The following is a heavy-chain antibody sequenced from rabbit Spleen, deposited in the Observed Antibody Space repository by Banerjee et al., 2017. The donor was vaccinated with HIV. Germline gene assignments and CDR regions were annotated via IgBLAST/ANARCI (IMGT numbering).Heavy chain of an antibody. D-gene: IGHD1-1*01. Sequence: QEQLVESGGGLVQPEGSLTLTCTASGFSFSSSYNMCWVRQAPGKGLEWITCIYVGSSGSTYYASWAKGRFTISKTSSTTVTLQMTSLTGADTATYFCARDRANSGGDYVFALWGPGTLVTVS. CDR1: GFSFSSSYN. CDR2: IYVGSSGST. V-gene: IGHV1S45*01. J-gene: IGHJ4*01. CDR3: ARDRANSGGDYVFAL.